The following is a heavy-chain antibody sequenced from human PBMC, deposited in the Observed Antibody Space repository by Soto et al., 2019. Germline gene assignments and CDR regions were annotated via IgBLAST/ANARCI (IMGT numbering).Heavy chain of an antibody. D-gene: IGHD6-19*01. CDR1: VISITSHY. V-gene: IGHV4-59*11. CDR2: IYYSGST. CDR3: ARGWTRWLAAQGAFDI. Sequence: SDTLSLTCTVTVISITSHYRSCIRQPPGKGLEWIGYIYYSGSTNYNPSLKSRVTISVDTSKNQFSLKLSSVTAADTAVYYCARGWTRWLAAQGAFDIWGQGTMVT. J-gene: IGHJ3*02.